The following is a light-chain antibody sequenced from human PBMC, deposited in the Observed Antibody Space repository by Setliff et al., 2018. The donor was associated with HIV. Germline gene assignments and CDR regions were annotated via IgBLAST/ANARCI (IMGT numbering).Light chain of an antibody. CDR3: QSYDSSLSGSNV. Sequence: QSVLTQPPSVSGAPGQRATISCTGSSSNIGAGYDVHWYQQLPGTAPKLLIYGNNNRPSGVPGRFSGSKSGTSASLAITGLQAEDEADYYCQSYDSSLSGSNVFGTGTKVTVL. CDR1: SSNIGAGYD. CDR2: GNN. J-gene: IGLJ1*01. V-gene: IGLV1-40*01.